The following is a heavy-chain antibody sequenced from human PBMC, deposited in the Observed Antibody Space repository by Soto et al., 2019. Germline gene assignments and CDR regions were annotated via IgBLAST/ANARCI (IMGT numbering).Heavy chain of an antibody. CDR3: AREGNLGRWIQPLAS. J-gene: IGHJ4*02. Sequence: QVQLQVSGPGLVKPSETLSLTCTVSGDSISSYSWSWIRQPPGKGLGWIGNIHYNGNTKYSPSLTSRVTXSXXXSXXHFSLKLISVTTADTAVYFCAREGNLGRWIQPLASWGQGTLVTVSS. V-gene: IGHV4-59*01. CDR2: IHYNGNT. CDR1: GDSISSYS. D-gene: IGHD2-2*03.